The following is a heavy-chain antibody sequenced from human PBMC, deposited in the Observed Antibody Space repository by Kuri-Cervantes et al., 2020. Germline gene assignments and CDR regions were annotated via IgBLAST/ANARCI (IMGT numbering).Heavy chain of an antibody. D-gene: IGHD6-6*01. CDR1: GFTFSSYS. V-gene: IGHV3-21*01. CDR3: ARDLPSSSLSAFDI. Sequence: GESLKISCAASGFTFSSYSMNWVRQAPGKGLEWVSSISSSSSYIYYADSVKGRFTISRDNSKNTLYLQMNSLRAEDTAVYYCARDLPSSSLSAFDIWGQGTMVTVSS. CDR2: ISSSSSYI. J-gene: IGHJ3*02.